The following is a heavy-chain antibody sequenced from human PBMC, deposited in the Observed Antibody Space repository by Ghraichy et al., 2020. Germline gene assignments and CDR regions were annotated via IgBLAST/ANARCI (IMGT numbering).Heavy chain of an antibody. V-gene: IGHV4-59*01. CDR3: ARANPIKSNALDI. CDR2: IFHTETT. J-gene: IGHJ3*02. CDR1: GGSISRDY. Sequence: ESLNISCTVSGGSISRDYWTWIRQPPGKGLEWIGYIFHTETTNYSPSLQSRVTISVDTSKNQFSLKLNSVTAADTAVYYCARANPIKSNALDIWGQGTKVIVSS.